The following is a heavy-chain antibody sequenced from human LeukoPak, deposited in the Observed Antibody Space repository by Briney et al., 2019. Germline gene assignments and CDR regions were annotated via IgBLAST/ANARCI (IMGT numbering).Heavy chain of an antibody. Sequence: ASVKVSCKASGYTFTSYDFNWVRQATGQRPEWMGWMSPNSGDTGYAQKFQDRVTMTRNTSISTAYMELSSLRSDDTAVYYCARGPPNWGYDYWGPGTLVTVSS. V-gene: IGHV1-8*01. D-gene: IGHD7-27*01. J-gene: IGHJ4*02. CDR3: ARGPPNWGYDY. CDR2: MSPNSGDT. CDR1: GYTFTSYD.